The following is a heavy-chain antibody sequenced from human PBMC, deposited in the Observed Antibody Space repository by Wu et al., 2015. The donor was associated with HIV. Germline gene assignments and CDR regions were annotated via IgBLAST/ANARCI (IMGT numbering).Heavy chain of an antibody. CDR2: INPNSGGT. Sequence: QVQLVQSGAEVKKPGASVKVSCQASGYTFTDYYIHWLRQAPGQGLEWTGWINPNSGGTNYAQKFHGRVTLTRDTSISTAYMELSSLRSDDTAVYYRARADRTEITYYYETTAWFDPWGQGTLVTVSS. CDR3: ARADRTEITYYYETTAWFDP. V-gene: IGHV1-2*02. D-gene: IGHD3-22*01. CDR1: GYTFTDYY. J-gene: IGHJ5*02.